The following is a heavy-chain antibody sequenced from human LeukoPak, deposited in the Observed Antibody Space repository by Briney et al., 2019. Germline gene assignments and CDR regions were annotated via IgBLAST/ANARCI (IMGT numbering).Heavy chain of an antibody. D-gene: IGHD6-19*01. Sequence: SETLSLTCAVYGGSFSGPYWSWIRQPPGQGLEWIGELNHSGSTNANPSLKSRVTISVDTSKNQFSPQVSSVTAAALTLNSGAKAHSAVAYGAPRRNVSFDPWGQGTLVTVSS. CDR3: AKAHSAVAYGAPRRNVSFDP. V-gene: IGHV4-34*01. J-gene: IGHJ5*02. CDR2: LNHSGST. CDR1: GGSFSGPY.